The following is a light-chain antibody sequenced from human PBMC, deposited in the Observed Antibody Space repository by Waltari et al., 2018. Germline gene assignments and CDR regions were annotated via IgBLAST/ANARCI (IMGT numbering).Light chain of an antibody. CDR1: RSDAGRYPR. V-gene: IGLV2-18*02. J-gene: IGLJ3*02. Sequence: QSALTQPPPVSASPGQSLTIACPATRSDAGRYPRVSWYQQPPGTAPKLMIYEVSKRPAGVPDRFSGSKSGNTASLTIAGLQAEDEADYYCSSYTSSSPWVFGGGTKLTVL. CDR3: SSYTSSSPWV. CDR2: EVS.